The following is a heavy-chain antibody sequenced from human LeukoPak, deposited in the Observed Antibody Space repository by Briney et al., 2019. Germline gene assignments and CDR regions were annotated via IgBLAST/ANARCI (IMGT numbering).Heavy chain of an antibody. Sequence: GGSLRLSCAASGFPFSNYVMSWVRQTPGKGLEWVSAISGSGDTTFYADFVRGRFTISRDNSKNTLYLQMNSLRAEDTAVYYCAKTAGSSSYWGQGTLVTVSS. D-gene: IGHD6-6*01. J-gene: IGHJ4*02. CDR3: AKTAGSSSY. CDR2: ISGSGDTT. CDR1: GFPFSNYV. V-gene: IGHV3-23*01.